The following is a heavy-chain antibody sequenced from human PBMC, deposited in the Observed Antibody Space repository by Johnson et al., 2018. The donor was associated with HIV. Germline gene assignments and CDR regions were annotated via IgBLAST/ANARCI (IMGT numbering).Heavy chain of an antibody. Sequence: QVQLVESGGGVVQPGGSLRLSCAASGFTFNSYGMHWVRQAPGKGLEWVTFIRYDGSDKYYADSVKGRFTISRDNSKNTMYLQMNSLRAEDTAVYYCAKVYGFDYGDYYDAFDSWGQGTMVTVSS. D-gene: IGHD4-17*01. CDR1: GFTFNSYG. CDR3: AKVYGFDYGDYYDAFDS. V-gene: IGHV3-30*02. J-gene: IGHJ3*02. CDR2: IRYDGSDK.